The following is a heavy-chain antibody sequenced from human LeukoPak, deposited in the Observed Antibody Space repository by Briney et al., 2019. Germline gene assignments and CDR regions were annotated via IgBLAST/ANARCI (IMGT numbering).Heavy chain of an antibody. V-gene: IGHV3-23*01. J-gene: IGHJ4*02. D-gene: IGHD5-18*01. CDR3: AKENGYHPARGNQFDY. CDR1: GFTFSSYA. Sequence: PGGSLRLSCAASGFTFSSYAMSWVRQAPGKGLELVSAISGSGGSTYYADSVKGRFTISRDNSKNTLYLQMNSLRAEDTAVYYCAKENGYHPARGNQFDYWGQGTLVTVSS. CDR2: ISGSGGST.